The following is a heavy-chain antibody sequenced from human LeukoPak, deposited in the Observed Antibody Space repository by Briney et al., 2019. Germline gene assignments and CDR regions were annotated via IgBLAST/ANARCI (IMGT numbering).Heavy chain of an antibody. Sequence: GASVKVSCKASGYTFTSYGISWVRQAPGQGLEWMGWIGAYNGNTNYAQKLQGRVTMTTHTSTSTAYMELRSLRSDDTAVYYCARDHSLSGYDFWSAMPLAFDIWGQGTMVTVSS. D-gene: IGHD3-3*01. CDR2: IGAYNGNT. CDR3: ARDHSLSGYDFWSAMPLAFDI. CDR1: GYTFTSYG. J-gene: IGHJ3*02. V-gene: IGHV1-18*01.